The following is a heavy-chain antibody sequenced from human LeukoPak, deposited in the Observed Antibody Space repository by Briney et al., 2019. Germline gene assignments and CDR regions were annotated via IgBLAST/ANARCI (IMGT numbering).Heavy chain of an antibody. CDR1: GFTFSSYA. D-gene: IGHD5-18*01. CDR3: AKVDTAMVEYYFDY. Sequence: GGSLRLSCAASGFTFSSYAMSWVRQAPGKGLEWVSAISGSGGSTYYADSVKGRFTISRDNSKNTLYLQMDSLRAEDTAVYYCAKVDTAMVEYYFDYWGQGTLVTVSS. CDR2: ISGSGGST. V-gene: IGHV3-23*01. J-gene: IGHJ4*02.